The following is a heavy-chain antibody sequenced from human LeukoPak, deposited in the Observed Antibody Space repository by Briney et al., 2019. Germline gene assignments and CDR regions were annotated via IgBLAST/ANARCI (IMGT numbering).Heavy chain of an antibody. V-gene: IGHV6-1*01. D-gene: IGHD3-22*01. CDR3: ARDRYYDSSGRGYYYYYYGMDV. CDR2: TYYRSKWYN. Sequence: SQTLSLTCAISGDSVSSNSAAWNWIRQSPSRGLEWLGRTYYRSKWYNDYATSVKSRITINPETSKNQFSLKLSSVTAADTAVYYCARDRYYDSSGRGYYYYYYGMDVWGQGTTVTVSS. CDR1: GDSVSSNSAA. J-gene: IGHJ6*02.